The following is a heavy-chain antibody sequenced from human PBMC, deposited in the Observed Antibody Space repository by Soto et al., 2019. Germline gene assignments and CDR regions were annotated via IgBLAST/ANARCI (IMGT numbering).Heavy chain of an antibody. CDR3: ARDVLLRERANWFDP. V-gene: IGHV1-18*01. D-gene: IGHD3-10*01. J-gene: IGHJ5*02. CDR2: ISAYNGNT. Sequence: AASVKVSCKASGYTFTSYGISWVRQAPGQGLEWMGWISAYNGNTNYAQKLQGRVTMTTDTSTSTAYMELRSLRSDDTAVYYCARDVLLRERANWFDPWGQGTLVTVSS. CDR1: GYTFTSYG.